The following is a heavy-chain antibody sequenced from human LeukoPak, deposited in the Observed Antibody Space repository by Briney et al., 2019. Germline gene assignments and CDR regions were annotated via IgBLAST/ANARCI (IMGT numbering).Heavy chain of an antibody. CDR1: GGSVSSGSYY. Sequence: SETLSHTCTVSGGSVSSGSYYWSWIRQPPGKGLEWIGYMYYSGSTSYNPSLKSRVTISVDTSKNQFSPKLSSVAAADTAVYYCARDFYYDSSGYYDALDIWGQGTMVTVSS. V-gene: IGHV4-61*01. CDR2: MYYSGST. CDR3: ARDFYYDSSGYYDALDI. D-gene: IGHD3-22*01. J-gene: IGHJ3*02.